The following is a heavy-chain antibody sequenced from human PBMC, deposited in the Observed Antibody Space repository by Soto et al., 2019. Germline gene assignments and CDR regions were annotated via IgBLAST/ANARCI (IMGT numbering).Heavy chain of an antibody. CDR2: ISGSGGST. D-gene: IGHD6-13*01. Sequence: EVQLLESGGGLVQPGGSLRLSCAASGFTFSSYAMSWVRQAPGKGLEWVSAISGSGGSTYYADSVKGRFTISRDNSKNTLYLQMNSLRDEDTAVYYCAKGQGIAAAGTPYNWFDPWGQGTLVTVSS. J-gene: IGHJ5*02. CDR3: AKGQGIAAAGTPYNWFDP. V-gene: IGHV3-23*01. CDR1: GFTFSSYA.